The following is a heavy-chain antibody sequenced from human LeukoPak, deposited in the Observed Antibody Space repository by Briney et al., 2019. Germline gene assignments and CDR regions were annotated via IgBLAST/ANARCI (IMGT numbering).Heavy chain of an antibody. CDR2: ISYDGSNK. CDR1: GFTFSSYG. D-gene: IGHD6-13*01. V-gene: IGHV3-30*18. Sequence: GGSLRLSCAASGFTFSSYGMHWVRQAPGKGLGWVAVISYDGSNKYYVDSVKGRFTISRDNSKNTLYLQMNSLRAEDTAVYYCAKDWAVYSSSWYFDYWGQGTLVTVSS. J-gene: IGHJ4*02. CDR3: AKDWAVYSSSWYFDY.